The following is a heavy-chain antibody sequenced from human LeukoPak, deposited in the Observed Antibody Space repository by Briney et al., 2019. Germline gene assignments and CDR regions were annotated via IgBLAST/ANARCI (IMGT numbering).Heavy chain of an antibody. V-gene: IGHV4-4*02. Sequence: SGTLSLTCAVSGGSISSSNWWSWVRQPPGKGLEWIGEIYHSGSTNYNPSLKSRVTISVDKSKNQFSLKLSSVTAADTAVYYCARGTYYYDSTPFDYWGQGTLVTVSS. J-gene: IGHJ4*02. D-gene: IGHD3-22*01. CDR2: IYHSGST. CDR3: ARGTYYYDSTPFDY. CDR1: GGSISSSNW.